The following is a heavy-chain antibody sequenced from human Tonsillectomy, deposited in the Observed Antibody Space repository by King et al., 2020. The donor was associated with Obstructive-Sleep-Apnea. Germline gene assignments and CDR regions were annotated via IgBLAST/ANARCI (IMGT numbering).Heavy chain of an antibody. V-gene: IGHV4-39*07. CDR1: GGSIRNITYY. Sequence: QLQESGPGLVKPSETLSLTCTVSGGSIRNITYYWGWNRQPPGKGLEWIGSIYYSGSTYYNPSLKSRVTISVDTSKNQLSLKLSSVTAADTAVYYCARGLGVGAMSFDLWGRGTLVTVSS. D-gene: IGHD1-26*01. CDR3: ARGLGVGAMSFDL. CDR2: IYYSGST. J-gene: IGHJ2*01.